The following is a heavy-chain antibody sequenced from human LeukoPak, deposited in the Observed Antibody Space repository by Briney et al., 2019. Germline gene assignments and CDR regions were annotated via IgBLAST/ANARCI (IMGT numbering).Heavy chain of an antibody. Sequence: GESLKISCKGSGYIFTTYWIAWVRQMPGKGLEWMGIFYPGDSDTRYSPSFQGQVTISADKSISTAYLQWSSLKASDTAMYYCARAAVAGTFSYFDYWGQGTLVTVSS. CDR3: ARAAVAGTFSYFDY. D-gene: IGHD6-19*01. V-gene: IGHV5-51*01. CDR2: FYPGDSDT. CDR1: GYIFTTYW. J-gene: IGHJ4*02.